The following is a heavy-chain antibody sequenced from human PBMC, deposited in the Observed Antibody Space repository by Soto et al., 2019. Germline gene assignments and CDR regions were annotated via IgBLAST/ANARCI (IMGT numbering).Heavy chain of an antibody. D-gene: IGHD2-2*01. Sequence: QVQLVQSGAEVKKPGSSVKVSCKASGGTFSSYAVSWVRQAPGQGLEWMGGIIPIFGTGDYAQKFQGRVTITADESTSTAYMELSSLRSEDTAVYYCARHVPAAGYYYGMDVWGQGTTVTVSS. J-gene: IGHJ6*02. CDR2: IIPIFGTG. V-gene: IGHV1-69*12. CDR1: GGTFSSYA. CDR3: ARHVPAAGYYYGMDV.